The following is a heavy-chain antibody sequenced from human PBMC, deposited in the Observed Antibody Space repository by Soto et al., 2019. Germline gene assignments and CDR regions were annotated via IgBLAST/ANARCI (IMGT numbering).Heavy chain of an antibody. CDR2: IKQDGSEK. V-gene: IGHV3-7*01. D-gene: IGHD6-19*01. CDR3: ARDVGAVAGTWYYYYYGMDV. J-gene: IGHJ6*02. Sequence: PGGSLSRSSAALAFTFSSYWVSWVRQAPGKGLEWVANIKQDGSEKYYVDSVKGRFTISRDNAKNSLYLQMNSLRAEGTAVYYCARDVGAVAGTWYYYYYGMDVWGQGTTVTVSS. CDR1: AFTFSSYW.